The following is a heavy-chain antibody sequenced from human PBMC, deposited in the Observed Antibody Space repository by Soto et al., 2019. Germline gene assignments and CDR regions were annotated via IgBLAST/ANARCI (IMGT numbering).Heavy chain of an antibody. CDR1: GYSFTSYW. Sequence: GKSLKISCKGSGYSFTSYWIGWVRQMPGKGLEWMGIIYPGDSDTRYSPSFQGQVTISADKSISTAYLQWSSLKASDTAMYYCARHLRTVTTTSYYFDYWGQGTLVTVSS. V-gene: IGHV5-51*01. J-gene: IGHJ4*02. CDR2: IYPGDSDT. CDR3: ARHLRTVTTTSYYFDY. D-gene: IGHD4-17*01.